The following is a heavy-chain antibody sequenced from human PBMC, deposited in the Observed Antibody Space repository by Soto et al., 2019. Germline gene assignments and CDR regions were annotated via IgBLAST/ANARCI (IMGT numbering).Heavy chain of an antibody. CDR3: ARGYDTLTFDY. J-gene: IGHJ4*02. D-gene: IGHD3-9*01. V-gene: IGHV4-31*03. CDR2: INYSGST. Sequence: QVQLQESGPGLVKPSPTLSLTCTVSGGSISSGGYSWSWIRQHPGKGLEWIGYINYSGSTYYNPSLKGRVPISVDTYKTKFSLKLSSVTAADTAADYYARGYDTLTFDYWGQGNLFTVSS. CDR1: GGSISSGGYS.